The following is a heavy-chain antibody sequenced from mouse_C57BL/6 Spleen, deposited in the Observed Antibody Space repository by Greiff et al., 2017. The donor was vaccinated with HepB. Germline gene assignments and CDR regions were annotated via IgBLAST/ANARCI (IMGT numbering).Heavy chain of an antibody. CDR3: ARQSLNGNYGAMDY. Sequence: QVQLKESGAELVKPGASVKISCKASGYAFSSYWMNWVKQRPGKGLEWIGQIYPGDGDTNYNGKFKGKATLTADKSSSTAYMQLSSLTSEDSAVYFCARQSLNGNYGAMDYWGQGTSVTVSS. J-gene: IGHJ4*01. V-gene: IGHV1-80*01. CDR2: IYPGDGDT. CDR1: GYAFSSYW. D-gene: IGHD2-1*01.